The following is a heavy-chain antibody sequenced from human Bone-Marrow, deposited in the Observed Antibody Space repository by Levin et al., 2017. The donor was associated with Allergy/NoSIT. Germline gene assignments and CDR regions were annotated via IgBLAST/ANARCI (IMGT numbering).Heavy chain of an antibody. D-gene: IGHD3-16*01. J-gene: IGHJ4*02. Sequence: PGGSLRLSCAASGFTFSNYAMTWVRQAPGKGLEWVSAIRGSGANAYYADSVKGRFTVSRDNSKNTLYLQMSSLRAEDTAVYYCVHRNVYDGSIHHSMIYFDYWGQGTLVTVSS. V-gene: IGHV3-23*01. CDR2: IRGSGANA. CDR3: VHRNVYDGSIHHSMIYFDY. CDR1: GFTFSNYA.